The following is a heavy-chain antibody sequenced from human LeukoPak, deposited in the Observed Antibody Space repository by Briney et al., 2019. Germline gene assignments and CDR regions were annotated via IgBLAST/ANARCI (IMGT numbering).Heavy chain of an antibody. CDR1: GYTFTSYA. V-gene: IGHV1-3*03. CDR3: ARGTIAVAGTLDY. CDR2: INAGNGNT. D-gene: IGHD6-19*01. J-gene: IGHJ4*02. Sequence: ASVKVSCKASGYTFTSYAMHWVRQAPGQRLEWMGWINAGNGNTKYSQEFQGRVTITRDTSASTAYMELSSLRSEDMAVYYCARGTIAVAGTLDYWGQGTLVTVSS.